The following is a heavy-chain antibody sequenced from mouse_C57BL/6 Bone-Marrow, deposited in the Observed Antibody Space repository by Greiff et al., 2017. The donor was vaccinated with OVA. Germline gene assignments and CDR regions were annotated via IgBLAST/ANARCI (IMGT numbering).Heavy chain of an antibody. J-gene: IGHJ4*01. CDR2: IHPNSGST. D-gene: IGHD1-1*01. Sequence: QVHVKQPGAELVKPGASVKLSCKASGYTFTSYWMHWVKQRPGQGLEWIGMIHPNSGSTNYNEKFKSKATLTVDKSSSTAYMQLSSLTSEDSAVYYCAREGITTVVDYYAMDYWGQGTSVTVSS. CDR1: GYTFTSYW. CDR3: AREGITTVVDYYAMDY. V-gene: IGHV1-64*01.